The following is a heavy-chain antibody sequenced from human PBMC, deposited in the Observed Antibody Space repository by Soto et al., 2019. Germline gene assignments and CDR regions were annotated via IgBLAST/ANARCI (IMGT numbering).Heavy chain of an antibody. J-gene: IGHJ6*02. Sequence: VQLVQSGAEVKKPGSSVNVSCTASGGTFSNYALSWVRQAPGQGLEWMGGIIPIFGTTKCAQKFRDRVTITADESTSTVYMELSSLRYEDTALYYCARAYRFCSGSRCSSFTQFSLNYYYGLDVWGQGTSVTVSS. D-gene: IGHD2-15*01. CDR2: IIPIFGTT. CDR1: GGTFSNYA. CDR3: ARAYRFCSGSRCSSFTQFSLNYYYGLDV. V-gene: IGHV1-69*01.